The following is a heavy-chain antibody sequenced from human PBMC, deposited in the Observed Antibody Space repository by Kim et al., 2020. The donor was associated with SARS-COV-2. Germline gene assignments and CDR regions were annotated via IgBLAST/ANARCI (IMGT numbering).Heavy chain of an antibody. Sequence: ASVKVSCRTSGYTFTSYEINWVRQATGQGPEWMVWVNPHSGNSGYEQKFQGRLKMTTNTAINTPYMELSSMRSDVTAVYYCATGSSGWYDFLGQGTLVTVPS. CDR1: GYTFTSYE. J-gene: IGHJ4*02. CDR3: ATGSSGWYDF. D-gene: IGHD6-19*01. V-gene: IGHV1-8*01. CDR2: VNPHSGNS.